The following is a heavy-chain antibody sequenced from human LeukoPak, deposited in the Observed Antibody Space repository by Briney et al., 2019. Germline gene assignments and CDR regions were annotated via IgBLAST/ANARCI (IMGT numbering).Heavy chain of an antibody. CDR2: ISGSGGRT. Sequence: GGSLRLSCAASGFTFSTYGMSWVRQAPGKGLEWVSGISGSGGRTYYADSVKGRFTISRDNSKNILYLQMNSLRAEDTAVYYCAKQGRDWLRDYYYYMDVWGKGTTVTISS. CDR1: GFTFSTYG. J-gene: IGHJ6*03. D-gene: IGHD3-9*01. V-gene: IGHV3-23*01. CDR3: AKQGRDWLRDYYYYMDV.